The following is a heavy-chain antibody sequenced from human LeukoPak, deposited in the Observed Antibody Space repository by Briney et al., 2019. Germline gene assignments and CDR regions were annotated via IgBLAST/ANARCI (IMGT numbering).Heavy chain of an antibody. CDR1: GGSFSGYY. Sequence: PSETLSLTCAVYGGSFSGYYWSWIRQPPGKGLEWIGEINHSGSTNYNPSLKSRVTISVDTSKNQFSLKLSSVTAADTAVYYCARSQFDRFGELLSDYWGQGTLVTVSS. D-gene: IGHD3-10*01. J-gene: IGHJ4*02. CDR2: INHSGST. CDR3: ARSQFDRFGELLSDY. V-gene: IGHV4-34*01.